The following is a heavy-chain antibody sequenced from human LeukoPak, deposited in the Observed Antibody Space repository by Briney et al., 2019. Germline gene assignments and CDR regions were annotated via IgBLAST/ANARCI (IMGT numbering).Heavy chain of an antibody. J-gene: IGHJ4*02. Sequence: SETLSLTCTVSGGSISSSSYYWGWIRQPPGKGLEWIGSIYYSGSTYYNPSLKSRVTISVDTSKNQFSLKLSSVTAADTAVYYCPITAGFGELSDWGQGTLVTVSS. V-gene: IGHV4-39*01. CDR2: IYYSGST. CDR1: GGSISSSSYY. CDR3: PITAGFGELSD. D-gene: IGHD3-10*01.